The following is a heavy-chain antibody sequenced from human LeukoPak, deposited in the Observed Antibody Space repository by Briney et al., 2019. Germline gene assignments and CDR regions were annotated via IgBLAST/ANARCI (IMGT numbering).Heavy chain of an antibody. Sequence: GGSLRLDCAAYGCKFSGSDMHWVRQASGYGLPWVGRIRSKANSYATAYAASVKGRSTISRDDSKNTAYLQMNSLKTEDTAVYYCTRRLAAGFDYWGQGTLVTVSS. J-gene: IGHJ4*02. CDR3: TRRLAAGFDY. CDR1: GCKFSGSD. CDR2: IRSKANSYAT. V-gene: IGHV3-73*01. D-gene: IGHD3-16*01.